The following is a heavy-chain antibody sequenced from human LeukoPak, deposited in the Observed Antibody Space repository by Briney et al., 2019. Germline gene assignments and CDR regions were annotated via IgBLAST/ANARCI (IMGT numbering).Heavy chain of an antibody. CDR2: IYSGGST. D-gene: IGHD3-10*01. Sequence: GGSLRLSCAASGFTVSSNYMSWVRQAPGKGLEWVSVIYSGGSTYYADSVKGRFTISRDNSKNTLYLQMNSLRAEDTAVYYCARVYYASGSLYYFDYWGQETLVTVSS. CDR3: ARVYYASGSLYYFDY. V-gene: IGHV3-66*01. J-gene: IGHJ4*02. CDR1: GFTVSSNY.